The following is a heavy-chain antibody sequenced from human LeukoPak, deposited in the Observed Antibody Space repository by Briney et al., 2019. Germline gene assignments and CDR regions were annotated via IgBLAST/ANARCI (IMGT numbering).Heavy chain of an antibody. D-gene: IGHD3-3*01. J-gene: IGHJ5*02. CDR3: ARDNRDFWSGNWFDP. CDR2: INPNSGGT. Sequence: ASVKVSCKASGYTFTGYYMHWVRQAPGQGLEWMGWINPNSGGTNYAQKFQGRVTMTRDTSINTAYMELSRLRSDDTAIYYCARDNRDFWSGNWFDPWGQGTLVTVSS. CDR1: GYTFTGYY. V-gene: IGHV1-2*02.